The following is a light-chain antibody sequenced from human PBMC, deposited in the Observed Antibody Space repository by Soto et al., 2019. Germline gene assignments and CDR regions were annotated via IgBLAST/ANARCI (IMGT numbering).Light chain of an antibody. Sequence: EMVVAQYPATLSVSPGERATLSCRASQSISNKLAWYQQRPGQAPRLLIYGASTRATGIPARFSGSGSGTEFNLTISSLQSEDFAVYYCQQYNNWPPYTFGQGTKLEIK. CDR1: QSISNK. CDR3: QQYNNWPPYT. J-gene: IGKJ2*01. V-gene: IGKV3-15*01. CDR2: GAS.